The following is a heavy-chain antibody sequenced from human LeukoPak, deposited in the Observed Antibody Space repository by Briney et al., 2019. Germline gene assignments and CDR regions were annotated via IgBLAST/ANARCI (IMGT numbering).Heavy chain of an antibody. V-gene: IGHV3-11*04. CDR3: VGSNYLRLPMVDAFDI. Sequence: PGGSLRLSCAASGFTFSDYYMSWLRQAPGKGLEWVSYISSSGSTIYYADSVKGRFTISRDNAKNSLYLQMNSLRAEDTAVYYCVGSNYLRLPMVDAFDIWGQGTMVTVSS. J-gene: IGHJ3*02. CDR1: GFTFSDYY. D-gene: IGHD1-7*01. CDR2: ISSSGSTI.